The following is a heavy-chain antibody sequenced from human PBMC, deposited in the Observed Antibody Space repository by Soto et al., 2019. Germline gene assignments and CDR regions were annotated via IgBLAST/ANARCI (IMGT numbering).Heavy chain of an antibody. V-gene: IGHV3-74*01. CDR3: ARAPKGYGMDV. CDR1: GGPCNIYG. CDR2: ISSDGSST. Sequence: PGRPLRLPCASVGGPCNIYGRRLVRQAPGKGLVWVSRISSDGSSTTYADSVKDRFTISRDNAKNTLYLQMNSLRVEDTALYYCARAPKGYGMDVCGQGHTVTVS. J-gene: IGHJ6*02.